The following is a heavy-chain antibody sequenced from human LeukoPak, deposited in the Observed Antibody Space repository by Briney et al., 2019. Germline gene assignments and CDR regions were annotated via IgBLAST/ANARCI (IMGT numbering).Heavy chain of an antibody. V-gene: IGHV3-7*01. Sequence: HPGGSLRLSCVVSGFTFSNYWMDWVRQAPGKGLEWVAFIGQDGRETNYAGSVKGRFTIYRDNAKNSLYLQMNNLTVEDTAVYYCATRGDLSCFGALRHWSQGTVVTVSS. J-gene: IGHJ4*02. CDR1: GFTFSNYW. D-gene: IGHD3-16*02. CDR3: ATRGDLSCFGALRH. CDR2: IGQDGRET.